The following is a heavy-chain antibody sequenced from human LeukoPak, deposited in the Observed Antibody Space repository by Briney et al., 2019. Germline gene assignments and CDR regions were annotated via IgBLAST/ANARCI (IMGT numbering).Heavy chain of an antibody. D-gene: IGHD3-16*01. CDR2: IKQDGSEK. J-gene: IGHJ4*02. CDR3: AATFAGRRE. CDR1: GFTFSNYW. V-gene: IGHV3-7*01. Sequence: GGSLRLSCAASGFTFSNYWMSWVRQAPGKGLEWVANIKQDGSEKYYVDSVKGRLTISRDNAKSSLFLQMNSLRAEDTSVYYCAATFAGRREWGQGTLVTVSS.